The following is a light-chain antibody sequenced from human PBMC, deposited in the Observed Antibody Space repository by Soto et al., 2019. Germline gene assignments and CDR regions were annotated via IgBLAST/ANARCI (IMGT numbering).Light chain of an antibody. V-gene: IGLV1-44*01. J-gene: IGLJ2*01. CDR2: SDN. CDR3: AAWDDSLNGLV. Sequence: VVTQPPSASGTPGQRVTISCSGSSSNIGSNTVNWYQQLPGTAPKLLIYSDNRRPSGVPDRFSGSKSGTSASLAISGLQSEDEADYYCAAWDDSLNGLVFGGGTKLTVL. CDR1: SSNIGSNT.